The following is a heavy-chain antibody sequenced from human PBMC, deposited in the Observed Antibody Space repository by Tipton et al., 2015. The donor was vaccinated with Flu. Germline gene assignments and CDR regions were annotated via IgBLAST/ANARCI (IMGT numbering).Heavy chain of an antibody. V-gene: IGHV3-7*01. D-gene: IGHD2-21*02. Sequence: SLRLSCAASGFTFSSYWMSWVRQAPGKGLEWVANIKQDGSEKYYVDSVKGRFTISRDNAKNSLYLQMNSLRAEDTAVYYCARDVIVVVTAGHDYWGQGTLVTVSS. CDR3: ARDVIVVVTAGHDY. CDR2: IKQDGSEK. CDR1: GFTFSSYW. J-gene: IGHJ4*02.